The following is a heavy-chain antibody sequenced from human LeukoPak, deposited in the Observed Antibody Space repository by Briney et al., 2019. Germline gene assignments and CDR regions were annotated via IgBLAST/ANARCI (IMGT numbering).Heavy chain of an antibody. Sequence: ASVKVSCKASGYTFTGYYMHWVRQAPGQGLEWMVWINPNSGGTNYAQKFQGRVTMTRDASISTAYMELSRLRSDDTAVYYCARESYCSSTSCPPDYWGQGTLVTVSS. CDR2: INPNSGGT. J-gene: IGHJ4*02. D-gene: IGHD2-2*01. CDR1: GYTFTGYY. V-gene: IGHV1-2*02. CDR3: ARESYCSSTSCPPDY.